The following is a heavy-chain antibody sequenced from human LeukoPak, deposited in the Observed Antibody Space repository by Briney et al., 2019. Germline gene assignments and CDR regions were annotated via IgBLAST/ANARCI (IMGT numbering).Heavy chain of an antibody. Sequence: GGSLRLSCAAPGFTFSSYSMNWVRQAPGKGLEWVSSISSSSSYIYYADSVKGRFTISRDNAKNSLYLQMNSLRAEDTAVYYCASVPSGGTPWGWGQGTLVTVSS. CDR1: GFTFSSYS. V-gene: IGHV3-21*01. J-gene: IGHJ4*02. CDR3: ASVPSGGTPWG. CDR2: ISSSSSYI. D-gene: IGHD2-15*01.